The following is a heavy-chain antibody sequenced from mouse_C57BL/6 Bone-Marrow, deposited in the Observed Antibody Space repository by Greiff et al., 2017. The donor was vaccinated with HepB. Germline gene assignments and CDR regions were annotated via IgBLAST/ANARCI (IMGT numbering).Heavy chain of an antibody. D-gene: IGHD1-1*01. CDR3: ARERDGSSWFAY. V-gene: IGHV3-6*01. Sequence: EVQLQESGPGLVKPSQSLSLTCSVTGYSITSGYYWNWIRQFPGNKLEWMGYISYDGSNNYNPSLKNRISITRDTSKNQFFLKLNSVTTEDTATYYCARERDGSSWFAYWGQGTLVTVSA. CDR2: ISYDGSN. J-gene: IGHJ3*01. CDR1: GYSITSGYY.